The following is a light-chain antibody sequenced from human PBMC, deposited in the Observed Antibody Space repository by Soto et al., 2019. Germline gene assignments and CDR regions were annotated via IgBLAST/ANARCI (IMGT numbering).Light chain of an antibody. CDR3: SSYAGSIYV. CDR1: SSDVGGYNY. J-gene: IGLJ1*01. Sequence: QSALTQPPSASGSPGHSVTISCSGTSSDVGGYNYVSWYQHHPGKAPKLMIYEVSKRPSGVPDRFSGSKSGNTASLTVSGLQAEDEADYYCSSYAGSIYVFGTGTKLTVL. CDR2: EVS. V-gene: IGLV2-8*01.